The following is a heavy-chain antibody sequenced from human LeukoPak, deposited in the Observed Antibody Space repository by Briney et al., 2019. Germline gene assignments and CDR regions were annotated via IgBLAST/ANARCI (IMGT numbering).Heavy chain of an antibody. Sequence: ASVKVSCKVSGYTLTELSTHWVRQAPGKGLEWMGGFDPEDGETIYAQKFQGRVTMTEDTSTDTAYMELSNLRSEDTAVYYCATELRFLEWSTTPHWFDPWGQGTLVTVSS. CDR3: ATELRFLEWSTTPHWFDP. D-gene: IGHD3-3*01. J-gene: IGHJ5*02. V-gene: IGHV1-24*01. CDR2: FDPEDGET. CDR1: GYTLTELS.